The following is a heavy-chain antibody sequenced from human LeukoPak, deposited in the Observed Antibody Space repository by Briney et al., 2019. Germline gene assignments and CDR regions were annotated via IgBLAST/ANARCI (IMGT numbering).Heavy chain of an antibody. V-gene: IGHV2-5*01. J-gene: IGHJ4*02. CDR3: AHEAGFLEWLLSDPNFDY. CDR2: IYWNDDK. CDR1: GFSLSTSGVG. D-gene: IGHD3-3*01. Sequence: SGPTLVNPTQTLTLTCTFSGFSLSTSGVGVGWIRQPPGKALEWPALIYWNDDKRYSPSLKSRLTITKDTSKNQVVLTMTNMDPVDTATYYCAHEAGFLEWLLSDPNFDYWGQGTLVTVSS.